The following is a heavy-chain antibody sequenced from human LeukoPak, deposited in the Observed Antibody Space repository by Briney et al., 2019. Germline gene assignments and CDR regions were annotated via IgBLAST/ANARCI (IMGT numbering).Heavy chain of an antibody. D-gene: IGHD3-10*01. J-gene: IGHJ3*02. CDR2: ISWNSGSI. V-gene: IGHV3-9*01. CDR1: GFTFSSYA. Sequence: PGGSLRLSCAASGFTFSSYAMHWVRQAPGKGLEWVSGISWNSGSIGYADSVKGRFTISRDNAKNSLYLQMNSLRAEDTALYYCAKDRGSTLEAFDIWGQGTMVTVS. CDR3: AKDRGSTLEAFDI.